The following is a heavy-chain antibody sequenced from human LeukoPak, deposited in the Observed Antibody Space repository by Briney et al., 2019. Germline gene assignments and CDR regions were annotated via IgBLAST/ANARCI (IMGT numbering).Heavy chain of an antibody. Sequence: ASVKVSCKDSGGTFSSYAISWVRQAPGQGLEWMGGIIPIFGTANYAQKFQGRVTITADESTSTAYMELSSLRSEDTAVYYCARDWDDSSSDWGQGTLVTVSS. J-gene: IGHJ4*02. D-gene: IGHD3-22*01. V-gene: IGHV1-69*13. CDR1: GGTFSSYA. CDR3: ARDWDDSSSD. CDR2: IIPIFGTA.